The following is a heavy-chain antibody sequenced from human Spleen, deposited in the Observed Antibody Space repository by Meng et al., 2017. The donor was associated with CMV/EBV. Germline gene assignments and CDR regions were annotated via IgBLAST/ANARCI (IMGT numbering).Heavy chain of an antibody. Sequence: GESLKISCAASGFTFSSYSMNWVRQAPGKGLEWVSYISSSGSTIYYADSVKGRFTISRDNAKNSLYLQMNSLRTEDTAFYYCAKDMNDYWSGYPSSFEYWGQGTLVTVSS. CDR3: AKDMNDYWSGYPSSFEY. J-gene: IGHJ4*02. CDR1: GFTFSSYS. CDR2: ISSSGSTI. V-gene: IGHV3-48*04. D-gene: IGHD3-3*01.